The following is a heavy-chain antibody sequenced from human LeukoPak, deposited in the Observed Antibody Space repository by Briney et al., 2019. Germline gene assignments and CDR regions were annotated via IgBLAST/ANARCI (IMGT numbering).Heavy chain of an antibody. Sequence: ETLSLTCTVSGGSISSYYWSWIRQPPGKGLEWVSAISGSGGSTYYADSVKGRFTISRGNSKNTLYLQMNSLRAEDTAVYYCAKDSSGPEDYWGQGTLVTVSP. V-gene: IGHV3-23*01. J-gene: IGHJ4*02. D-gene: IGHD3-22*01. CDR1: GGSISSYY. CDR2: ISGSGGST. CDR3: AKDSSGPEDY.